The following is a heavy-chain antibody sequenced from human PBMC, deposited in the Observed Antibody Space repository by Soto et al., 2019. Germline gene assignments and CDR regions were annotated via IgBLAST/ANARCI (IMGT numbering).Heavy chain of an antibody. CDR1: GGSISSSMDD. Sequence: SETLSLTSTVSGGSISSSMDDGGWIRQPPGKGLEWIGSIYYSGSTYYNPSLKSRVTISVDTSKNQFSLKLSSVTAADTAVYYCASLVVGAAMAIDYWGQGTLVTVSP. D-gene: IGHD2-15*01. CDR3: ASLVVGAAMAIDY. V-gene: IGHV4-39*01. J-gene: IGHJ4*02. CDR2: IYYSGST.